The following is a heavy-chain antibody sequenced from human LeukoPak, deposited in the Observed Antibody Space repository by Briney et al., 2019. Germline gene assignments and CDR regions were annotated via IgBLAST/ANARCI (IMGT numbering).Heavy chain of an antibody. CDR2: LSENGGST. V-gene: IGHV3-43*02. CDR1: GCTIGDYA. CDR3: GKDNSYGEPYYDYYYMDV. D-gene: IGHD5-18*01. J-gene: IGHJ6*03. Sequence: SGGTLRLSCAASGCTIGDYAMHWVRQAPGKGLEWVCLLSENGGSTYYADPVKRRFTISGDNSNNFLHQQMTGMRTEDTAWYYCGKDNSYGEPYYDYYYMDVWGKGTTVTVSS.